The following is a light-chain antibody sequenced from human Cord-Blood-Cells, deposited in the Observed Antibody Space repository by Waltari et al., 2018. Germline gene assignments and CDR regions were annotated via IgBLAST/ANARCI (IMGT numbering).Light chain of an antibody. CDR3: QQYNSYSLT. V-gene: IGKV1-5*03. Sequence: DIQMTQSPSTLSASVGDRVTITCRASQSISSWLAWYQQKPGKAPKILIYKAASLESGVPSRFRGSGSGTEFTLTISSLQPDDFATYYCQQYNSYSLTFGGGTKVEIK. CDR2: KAA. J-gene: IGKJ4*01. CDR1: QSISSW.